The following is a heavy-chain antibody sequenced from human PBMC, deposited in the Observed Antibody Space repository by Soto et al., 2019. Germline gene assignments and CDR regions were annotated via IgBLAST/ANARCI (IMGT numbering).Heavy chain of an antibody. CDR2: IYYSGST. J-gene: IGHJ6*02. V-gene: IGHV4-31*03. D-gene: IGHD3-3*01. CDR3: ARDHGYYDFWSGYEYYYGMDV. Sequence: ASETLSLTCTVSGGSISSGGYYWSWIRQHPGKGLEWIGYIYYSGSTYYNPSLKSRVTISVDTSKNQFSLKLSSVTAADTAVYYCARDHGYYDFWSGYEYYYGMDVWGQGTTVTVSS. CDR1: GGSISSGGYY.